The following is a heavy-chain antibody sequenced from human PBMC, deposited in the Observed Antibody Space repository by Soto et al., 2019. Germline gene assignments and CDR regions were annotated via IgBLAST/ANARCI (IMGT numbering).Heavy chain of an antibody. J-gene: IGHJ6*02. Sequence: QVQLVQSGAEVKKPGSSVKVSCEASGGTFSSYAMSWVRQAPGQGLEWMGGIIPIFDTPTYAQKFQGRVTITADESTSTAYMELSSLRSDDTAVYYCALPPRTGYQYGMDVWGHGTTVTVSS. CDR3: ALPPRTGYQYGMDV. D-gene: IGHD2-2*01. CDR1: GGTFSSYA. CDR2: IIPIFDTP. V-gene: IGHV1-69*01.